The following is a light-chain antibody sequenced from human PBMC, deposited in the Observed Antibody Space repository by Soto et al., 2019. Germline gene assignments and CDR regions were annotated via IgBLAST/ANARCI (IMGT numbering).Light chain of an antibody. Sequence: SYELTQPPSVSVSPGQTARITCSGDVLPKKYAYWYQQRSGQAPVLVIYEDRKRPSGIPERFSGSSSGTMATLTISGAQLEDEADYYCYSPDTSGNRGVFGGGTKLTVL. J-gene: IGLJ3*02. CDR2: EDR. CDR1: VLPKKY. CDR3: YSPDTSGNRGV. V-gene: IGLV3-10*01.